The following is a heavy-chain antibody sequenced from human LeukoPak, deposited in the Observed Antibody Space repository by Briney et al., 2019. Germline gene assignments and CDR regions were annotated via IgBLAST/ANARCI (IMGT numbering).Heavy chain of an antibody. Sequence: WASVKVSCKAFNYTFTSYGISWVRQAPGKGLEWMGIIYPGDSDTRYSPSFQGQVTISADKSISTAYLQWSSLKASDTAMYYCARYEYYDSSGNFDYWGQGTLVTVSS. J-gene: IGHJ4*02. CDR3: ARYEYYDSSGNFDY. CDR2: IYPGDSDT. D-gene: IGHD3-22*01. V-gene: IGHV5-51*01. CDR1: NYTFTSYG.